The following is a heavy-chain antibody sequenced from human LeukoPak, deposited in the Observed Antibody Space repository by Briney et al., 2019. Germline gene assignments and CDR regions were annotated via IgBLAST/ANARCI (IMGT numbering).Heavy chain of an antibody. D-gene: IGHD3-22*01. CDR1: GGSFSGYY. V-gene: IGHV4-34*01. Sequence: PSETLSLTCAVYGGSFSGYYWSWIRQPPGKGLEWIGEINHSGSTNYNPSLKSRVTISVDTSKNQFSLKLSSVTAADTAVYYCARGPKYPSPPGYYDSSGYQNWFDPWGQGTLVTVSS. CDR2: INHSGST. CDR3: ARGPKYPSPPGYYDSSGYQNWFDP. J-gene: IGHJ5*02.